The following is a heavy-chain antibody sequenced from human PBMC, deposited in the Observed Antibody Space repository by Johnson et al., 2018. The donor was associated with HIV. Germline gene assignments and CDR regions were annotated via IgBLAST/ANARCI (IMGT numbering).Heavy chain of an antibody. CDR3: SRVTHIQLWANDAFDI. J-gene: IGHJ3*02. CDR1: GFTFSSYA. V-gene: IGHV3-30-3*01. D-gene: IGHD5-18*01. CDR2: ISYDGSNK. Sequence: QVQLVESGGGLAKPAWSPRLSCAASGFTFSSYAMHWVRQAPGKGLEWVAVISYDGSNKYYADSVKGRFTISRDNSKNTLYLQMNSLRAEDTAVYYCSRVTHIQLWANDAFDIWGQGTMVTVSS.